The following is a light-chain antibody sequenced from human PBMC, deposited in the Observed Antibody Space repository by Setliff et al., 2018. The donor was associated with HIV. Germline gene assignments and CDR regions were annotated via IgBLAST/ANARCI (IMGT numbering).Light chain of an antibody. V-gene: IGLV2-14*02. CDR2: EVN. J-gene: IGLJ1*01. CDR1: SSDVGAFDL. CDR3: CSFTKTTTYV. Sequence: QSVLTQPASVSGSPGQSIAISCTGTSSDVGAFDLVSWFQQHPGKAPRLMIYEVNKRPSGVSDRFSASKSGNTASLTISGLLSEDEADYYCCSFTKTTTYVFGTGTKVTVL.